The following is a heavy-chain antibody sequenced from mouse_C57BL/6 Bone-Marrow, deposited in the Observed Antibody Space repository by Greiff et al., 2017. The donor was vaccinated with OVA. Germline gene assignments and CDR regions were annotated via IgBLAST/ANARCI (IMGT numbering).Heavy chain of an antibody. CDR3: AREYDSSGSFAY. D-gene: IGHD3-2*02. J-gene: IGHJ3*01. CDR1: GFTFSSYA. V-gene: IGHV5-4*01. CDR2: ISDGGSYT. Sequence: EVKLVESGGGLVKPGGSLKLSCAASGFTFSSYAMSWVRQTPEKRLEWVATISDGGSYTYYPDNVKGRFTISRDNAKNNLYLQMSHLKSEDTAMYYCAREYDSSGSFAYWGQGTLVTVSA.